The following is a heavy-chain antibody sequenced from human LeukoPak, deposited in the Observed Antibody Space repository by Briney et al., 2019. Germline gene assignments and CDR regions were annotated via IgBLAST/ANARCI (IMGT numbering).Heavy chain of an antibody. V-gene: IGHV4-61*02. Sequence: KPSETLSLTCTVSGGSISSGSYYWSWIRQPAGKGLEWIGRIYTSGSTNYNPSLKSRVTISVDTSKNQFSLKLSSVTAADTAVYYCASLFYDFPDAFDIWGQGTMVTVSS. CDR2: IYTSGST. CDR1: GGSISSGSYY. D-gene: IGHD3-3*01. CDR3: ASLFYDFPDAFDI. J-gene: IGHJ3*02.